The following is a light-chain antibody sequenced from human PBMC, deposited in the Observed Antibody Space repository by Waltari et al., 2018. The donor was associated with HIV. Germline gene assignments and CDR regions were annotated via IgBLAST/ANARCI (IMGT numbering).Light chain of an antibody. J-gene: IGKJ1*01. CDR2: GAS. Sequence: IVMTQSPATLSASPGERATLYCRASQSVSGDVASYKQKPGRAPRLRIYGASTRATGIPARFSGSGSETEFTLTLGSLQSEDFAVYHCHQYNDWWTFGQGTKVEV. CDR1: QSVSGD. CDR3: HQYNDWWT. V-gene: IGKV3-15*01.